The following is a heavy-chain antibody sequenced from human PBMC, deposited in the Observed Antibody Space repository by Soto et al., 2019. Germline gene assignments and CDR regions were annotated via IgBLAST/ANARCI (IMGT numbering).Heavy chain of an antibody. CDR1: GGSFSGHS. CDR3: STRAYDTTGYYRFDP. V-gene: IGHV4-34*01. J-gene: IGHJ5*01. CDR2: INHSGRV. Sequence: QVQLQQWGAGLLKPSETLSLTCAVYGGSFSGHSWTWVRQSPGKGLEWIGDINHSGRVNYGPSLKSRLTISLDTSKNQFSLTLRAVTAVDTAMYYCSTRAYDTTGYYRFDPWGQGTLVTVSS. D-gene: IGHD3-22*01.